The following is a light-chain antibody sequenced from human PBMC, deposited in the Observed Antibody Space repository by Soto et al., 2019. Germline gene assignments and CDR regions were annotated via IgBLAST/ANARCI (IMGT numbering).Light chain of an antibody. J-gene: IGLJ1*01. CDR3: SSYTSIPALV. CDR2: DVS. V-gene: IGLV2-14*01. CDR1: SSDVGGYNS. Sequence: QSVLTQPASVSGSPGQTITISCTGTSSDVGGYNSVSWYQQHPGKVPKIMIYDVSIRPSGVPDRFSGSKSGNTASLTISGLQAEDEADYYCSSYTSIPALVFGTGTKLTVL.